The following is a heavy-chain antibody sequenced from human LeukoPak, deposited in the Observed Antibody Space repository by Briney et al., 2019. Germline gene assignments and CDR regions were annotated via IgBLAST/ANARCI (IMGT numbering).Heavy chain of an antibody. D-gene: IGHD3-22*01. CDR2: ISGSGGST. Sequence: PGGSLRLSCAASGFTFSSYAMSWVRQAPGKGLEWVSAISGSGGSTYYADSVKGRFTISRDNSKNTLYLQMNSLRAEDTAVYYCARADLYYYDSSGYYPGPFDYWGQGTLVTVSS. V-gene: IGHV3-23*01. CDR3: ARADLYYYDSSGYYPGPFDY. J-gene: IGHJ4*02. CDR1: GFTFSSYA.